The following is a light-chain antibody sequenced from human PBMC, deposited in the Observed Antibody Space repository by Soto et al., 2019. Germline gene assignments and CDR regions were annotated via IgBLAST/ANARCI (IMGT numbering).Light chain of an antibody. Sequence: QSVLTQPPSASGSPGQSVTISCTGTSSDVGGYNYVSWYQQPPGTAPKLMIYEVSNRPSGVPDRFSGSKSGNTASLTISGLQPEDEADYYCNSYTSSNTYVFGTGTKLTVL. CDR2: EVS. CDR3: NSYTSSNTYV. CDR1: SSDVGGYNY. V-gene: IGLV2-18*02. J-gene: IGLJ1*01.